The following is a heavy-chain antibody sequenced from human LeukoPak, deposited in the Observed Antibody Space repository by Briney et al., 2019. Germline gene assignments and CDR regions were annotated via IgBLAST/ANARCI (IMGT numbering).Heavy chain of an antibody. J-gene: IGHJ4*02. CDR3: ARDKDDGYFDY. V-gene: IGHV4-59*01. D-gene: IGHD1-1*01. CDR1: GGSISGYY. CDR2: IYYSGST. Sequence: SETLSLTCTVSGGSISGYYWSWIRQPPGKGLEWIGYIYYSGSTNYNPSLKSRVTISVDTSKNQFSLKLSSVTAADTAVYYCARDKDDGYFDYWGQGTLVTASS.